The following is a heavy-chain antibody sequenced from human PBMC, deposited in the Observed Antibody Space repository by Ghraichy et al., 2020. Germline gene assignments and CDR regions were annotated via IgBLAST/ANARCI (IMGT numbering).Heavy chain of an antibody. Sequence: ASVKVSCKSSDDSFSRYGFAWVRQAPGQGLEWMGWISAKNGHTKYAQKFQSRVTMTTDTSTRTVYMEMKSLRSDDTAVYFCARGGPLEAYGSSFDDWGQGTLVIVSS. CDR2: ISAKNGHT. J-gene: IGHJ4*02. D-gene: IGHD3-10*01. CDR3: ARGGPLEAYGSSFDD. V-gene: IGHV1-18*01. CDR1: DDSFSRYG.